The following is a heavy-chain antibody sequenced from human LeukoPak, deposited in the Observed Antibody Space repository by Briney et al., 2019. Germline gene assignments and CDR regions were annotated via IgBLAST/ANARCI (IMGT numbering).Heavy chain of an antibody. V-gene: IGHV4-61*02. CDR1: GGSIGSGSYS. Sequence: PSQTLSLTCTVSGGSIGSGSYSWSWIRQPAGKALEWIGRIYTSGSTNYNPSLKSRVTISVDTSKNQFSLKLGSVTAADTAVYYCASTIMGEYDYWGQGTLVTVSS. CDR2: IYTSGST. CDR3: ASTIMGEYDY. J-gene: IGHJ4*02. D-gene: IGHD2-21*01.